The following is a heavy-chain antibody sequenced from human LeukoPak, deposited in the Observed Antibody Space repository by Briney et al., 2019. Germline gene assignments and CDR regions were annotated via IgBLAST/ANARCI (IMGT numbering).Heavy chain of an antibody. J-gene: IGHJ4*02. CDR3: ARDRGLGGGGDY. D-gene: IGHD3-16*01. V-gene: IGHV4-34*01. CDR1: GASFTGYY. Sequence: SETLSLTCDVYGASFTGYYWSWIRQSPGKGLEWIGEMNQRGSMNYNPSLKSRVTISVDTSKNQFSLKLSSVTAADTAVYYCARDRGLGGGGDYWGQGTLVTVSS. CDR2: MNQRGSM.